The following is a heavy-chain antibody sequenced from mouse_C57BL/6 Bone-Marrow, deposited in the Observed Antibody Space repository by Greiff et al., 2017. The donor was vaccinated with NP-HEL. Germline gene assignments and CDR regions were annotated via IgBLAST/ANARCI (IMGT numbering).Heavy chain of an antibody. CDR3: ARSEDRDGAY. D-gene: IGHD3-3*01. CDR2: INPGSGGT. CDR1: GYAFTNYL. J-gene: IGHJ3*01. Sequence: VQLQQSGAELVRPGTSVKVSCKASGYAFTNYLIEWVKQRPGQGLEWIGVINPGSGGTNYNEKFKGKATLTADKSSSTAYMQLNSLTSEDSAVYYCARSEDRDGAYWGQGTLVTVSA. V-gene: IGHV1-54*01.